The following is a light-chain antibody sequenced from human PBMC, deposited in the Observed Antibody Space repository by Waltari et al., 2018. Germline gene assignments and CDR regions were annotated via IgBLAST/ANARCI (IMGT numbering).Light chain of an antibody. Sequence: EMWLPQSPGTLSLSLGERATFSCRASQSVSRPLAWYQQKPGQAPRLLIYGESTRATGIPDRFSGSGSGTDFSLAISRLEPEDFAVYYCQHYLRLPVTFGQGTKVEI. CDR2: GES. CDR1: QSVSRP. CDR3: QHYLRLPVT. V-gene: IGKV3-20*01. J-gene: IGKJ1*01.